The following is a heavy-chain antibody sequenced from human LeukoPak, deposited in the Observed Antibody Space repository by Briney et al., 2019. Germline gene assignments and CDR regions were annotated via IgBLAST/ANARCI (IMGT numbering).Heavy chain of an antibody. D-gene: IGHD3-16*01. Sequence: PSETLSLTCTVSGGSIRSGDYYWSWIRQPPGKGLEWIGYIYYSGSTYYNPSLKSRVTISVDTSKNQFSLKLSSVTAADTAVYYCGRGGGYGYVWGTAPNGRYYYGMDVWGQGTTVTVSS. CDR1: GGSIRSGDYY. V-gene: IGHV4-30-4*01. CDR3: GRGGGYGYVWGTAPNGRYYYGMDV. J-gene: IGHJ6*02. CDR2: IYYSGST.